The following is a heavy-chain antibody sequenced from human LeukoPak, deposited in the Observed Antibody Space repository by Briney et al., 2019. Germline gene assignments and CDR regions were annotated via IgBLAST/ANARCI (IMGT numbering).Heavy chain of an antibody. V-gene: IGHV3-30*04. Sequence: GRSLRLSCAASGFTFSSYAMHWVRQAPGKGLEWVAVISYDGSNKYYADSVKGRFTISRDNSKNTLYLQMNSLRAEDTAIYYCAKIPQVAPVSVPNFDHWGQGTLVTVSS. J-gene: IGHJ4*02. CDR3: AKIPQVAPVSVPNFDH. D-gene: IGHD2-21*01. CDR1: GFTFSSYA. CDR2: ISYDGSNK.